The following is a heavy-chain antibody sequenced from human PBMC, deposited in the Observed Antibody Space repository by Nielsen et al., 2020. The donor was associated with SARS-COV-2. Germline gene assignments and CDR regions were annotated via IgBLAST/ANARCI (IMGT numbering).Heavy chain of an antibody. D-gene: IGHD2-15*01. J-gene: IGHJ4*02. CDR3: ARVIQIGGSPLFDY. CDR1: GGSISSGDYY. Sequence: SETLSLTCTVSGGSISSGDYYWSWIRQPPGKGLEWIGYIYYSGSTYYNPSLKSRVTISVDTSKNQFSLKLSSVTAADTAVYYCARVIQIGGSPLFDYWGQGTLVTVSS. CDR2: IYYSGST. V-gene: IGHV4-30-4*01.